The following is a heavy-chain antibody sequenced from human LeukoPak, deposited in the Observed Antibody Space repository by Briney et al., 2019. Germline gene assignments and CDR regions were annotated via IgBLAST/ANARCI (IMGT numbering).Heavy chain of an antibody. D-gene: IGHD6-6*01. V-gene: IGHV1-8*03. CDR3: ARGLSIAAPDAFDI. J-gene: IGHJ3*02. CDR1: GYTFTSYD. Sequence: ASVKVSCKASGYTFTSYDINWVRQATGQGLEWMGWMNPNSGNTGYAQKFQGRVTITRNTSISTAYMELSSLRSEDTAVYYCARGLSIAAPDAFDIWGQGTMVTVSS. CDR2: MNPNSGNT.